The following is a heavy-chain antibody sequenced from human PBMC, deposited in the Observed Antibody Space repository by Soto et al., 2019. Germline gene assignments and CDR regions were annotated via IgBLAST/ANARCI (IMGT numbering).Heavy chain of an antibody. J-gene: IGHJ3*02. Sequence: QPGGSLRLSCAASGFTFDDYAMHWVRQAPGKGLEWVSGISWNSGSIGYAGSVKGRFTISRDNAKNSLYLQMNSLRAEDTALYYCAKAIAVVPAVKVDAFDIWGQGTMVTVSS. CDR2: ISWNSGSI. V-gene: IGHV3-9*01. CDR1: GFTFDDYA. D-gene: IGHD2-2*01. CDR3: AKAIAVVPAVKVDAFDI.